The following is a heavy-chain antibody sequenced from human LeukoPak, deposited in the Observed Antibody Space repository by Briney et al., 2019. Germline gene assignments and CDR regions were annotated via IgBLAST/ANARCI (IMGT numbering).Heavy chain of an antibody. Sequence: PGGSLRLSCAASGFTFDDYAMPWVRQAPGKGLEWVSGISWNSGSIGYADSVKGRFTISRDNAKNSLYLQMNSLRAEDTALYYCAKDNGYCSSTSRPTRPYWYFDLWGRGTLVTVSS. D-gene: IGHD2-2*03. CDR1: GFTFDDYA. J-gene: IGHJ2*01. V-gene: IGHV3-9*01. CDR2: ISWNSGSI. CDR3: AKDNGYCSSTSRPTRPYWYFDL.